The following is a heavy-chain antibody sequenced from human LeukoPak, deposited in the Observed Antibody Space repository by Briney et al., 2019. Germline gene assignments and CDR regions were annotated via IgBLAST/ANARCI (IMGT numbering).Heavy chain of an antibody. Sequence: SVKVSCKASGGTFSSYAISWVRQAPGQGLEWMGGIIPIFGTANYAQKFQGRVTITADESTSTAYMELGSLRSEDTAVYYCAREDPPSYYYYGMDVWGQGTTVTVSS. CDR2: IIPIFGTA. V-gene: IGHV1-69*13. CDR3: AREDPPSYYYYGMDV. CDR1: GGTFSSYA. J-gene: IGHJ6*02.